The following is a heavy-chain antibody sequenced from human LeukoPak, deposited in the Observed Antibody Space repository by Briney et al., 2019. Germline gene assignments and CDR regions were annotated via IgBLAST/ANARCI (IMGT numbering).Heavy chain of an antibody. D-gene: IGHD2-2*01. CDR3: AKIRSGYQLQINWFDP. V-gene: IGHV3-23*01. J-gene: IGHJ5*02. Sequence: PGGSLRLSCAVSGFTFSNHAMTWVRQAPGKGLEWVSSISGSGGTTHYADSVKGRFTISKDKSKSTLYLQVNSLRAEDTAVYYCAKIRSGYQLQINWFDPWGQGTLVTVSS. CDR2: ISGSGGTT. CDR1: GFTFSNHA.